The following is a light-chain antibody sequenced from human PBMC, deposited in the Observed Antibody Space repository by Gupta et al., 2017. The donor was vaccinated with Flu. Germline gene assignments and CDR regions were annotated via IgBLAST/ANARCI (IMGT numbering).Light chain of an antibody. CDR2: DAS. V-gene: IGKV3-15*01. CDR1: ESVSSN. CDR3: QQDNDWPPA. J-gene: IGKJ1*01. Sequence: IVMTQSPATLSVSPGERVTLSCRASESVSSNLVWYQQKPGQAPRRLIYDASTRATGIPARFIGSGSGTEFILTSGSLQAEDFAVYYCQQDNDWPPAFGQGTKVEIK.